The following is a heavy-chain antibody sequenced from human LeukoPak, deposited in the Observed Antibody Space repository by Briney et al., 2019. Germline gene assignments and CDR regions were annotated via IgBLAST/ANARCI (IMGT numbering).Heavy chain of an antibody. J-gene: IGHJ3*02. CDR2: ISSSSSTI. Sequence: QSGGSLRLSCAASGFTFSSYSMNWVRQAPGKGLEWVSYISSSSSTIYYADSVKGRFTISRDNAKNSLYLQMNSLRAEDTAVYYCAKVTMVRGVTIWGQGTMVTVSS. V-gene: IGHV3-48*01. D-gene: IGHD3-10*01. CDR3: AKVTMVRGVTI. CDR1: GFTFSSYS.